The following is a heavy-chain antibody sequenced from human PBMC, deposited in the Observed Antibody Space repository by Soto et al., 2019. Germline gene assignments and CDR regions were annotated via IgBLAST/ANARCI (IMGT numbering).Heavy chain of an antibody. J-gene: IGHJ4*02. CDR2: ISYDGSDK. D-gene: IGHD3-22*01. CDR1: VFTLSSYA. V-gene: IGHV3-30-3*01. CDR3: ARDYYKYYDSSGYYRSPAY. Sequence: GSLRLSCAASVFTLSSYAMHWVRQAPGKGLEWVALISYDGSDKDYADSVKGRFTISRDNSRNTLFLQMNSLRAEDTAVYYCARDYYKYYDSSGYYRSPAYWGQGTLVTVSS.